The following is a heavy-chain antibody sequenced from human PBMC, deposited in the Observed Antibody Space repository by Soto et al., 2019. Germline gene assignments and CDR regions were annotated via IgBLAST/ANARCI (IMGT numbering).Heavy chain of an antibody. D-gene: IGHD1-26*01. J-gene: IGHJ6*02. CDR1: GGSISSANYY. V-gene: IGHV4-31*03. CDR3: ARDKGEPRGYYNYGMDV. CDR2: IYYSGST. Sequence: QVQLQESGPGLVKPSQTLSLTCTVSGGSISSANYYWSWIRHHPGKGLEWIGYIYYSGSTYYNPSLKSRVTRSVDTSKNQFSLKLSAVTAADTAVYYCARDKGEPRGYYNYGMDVWGQGTTVTVSS.